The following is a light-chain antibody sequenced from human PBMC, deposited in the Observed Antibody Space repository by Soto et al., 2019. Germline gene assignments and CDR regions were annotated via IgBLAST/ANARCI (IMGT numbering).Light chain of an antibody. CDR1: QSITDF. CDR3: QHRSRWPLT. Sequence: EIVLTQSPVTLSLSPGEIATLSCRASQSITDFLAWYQQKPGQAPRLLIYDASNRATGIPGRFSGSGSGTDFTLTISSLEPEEFAVYYCQHRSRWPLTFGGGTKVEIK. V-gene: IGKV3-11*01. J-gene: IGKJ4*01. CDR2: DAS.